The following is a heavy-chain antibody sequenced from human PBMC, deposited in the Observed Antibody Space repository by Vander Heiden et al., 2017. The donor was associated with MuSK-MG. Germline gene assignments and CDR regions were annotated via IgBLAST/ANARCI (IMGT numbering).Heavy chain of an antibody. CDR3: ASLAGAGTFAFDI. D-gene: IGHD6-19*01. V-gene: IGHV4-39*01. Sequence: QLQLQESGPGLVKPSETLSLTCTVSGGSISSSSYYWGWIRQPPGKGLEWIGSIYYSGSTYYNPSLKSRVTISVDTSKNQFSLKLSSVTAADTAVYYCASLAGAGTFAFDIWGQGTMVTVSS. CDR1: GGSISSSSYY. J-gene: IGHJ3*02. CDR2: IYYSGST.